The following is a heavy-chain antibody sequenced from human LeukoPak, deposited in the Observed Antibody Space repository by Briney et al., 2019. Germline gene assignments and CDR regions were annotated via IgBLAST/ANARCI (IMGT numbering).Heavy chain of an antibody. V-gene: IGHV1-46*01. J-gene: IGHJ4*02. CDR3: ARVSVYCGGDCYAFDY. CDR1: GYTFTSYY. CDR2: INPSGGST. Sequence: EASVTVSCTASGYTFTSYYMHWVRQAPGQGLEWMGIINPSGGSTSYAQKFQGRVTMTRDTSTSTVYMELSSLRSEDTAVYYCARVSVYCGGDCYAFDYWGQGTLVTVSS. D-gene: IGHD2-21*02.